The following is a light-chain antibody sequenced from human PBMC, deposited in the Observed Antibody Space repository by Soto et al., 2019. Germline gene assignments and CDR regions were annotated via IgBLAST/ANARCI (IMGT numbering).Light chain of an antibody. CDR3: QQYGSSPMYT. Sequence: EIVLTQSPGTLSLSPGERATLSCRASQSVSSSYLAWYQQKPGQAPRLVIYGASSRATAIPDRFSGSGSGTDFTLTISGLEPEDFAVYYCQQYGSSPMYTFGQGTKLEIK. CDR2: GAS. J-gene: IGKJ2*01. CDR1: QSVSSSY. V-gene: IGKV3-20*01.